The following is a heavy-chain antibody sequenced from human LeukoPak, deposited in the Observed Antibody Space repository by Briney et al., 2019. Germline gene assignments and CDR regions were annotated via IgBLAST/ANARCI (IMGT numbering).Heavy chain of an antibody. Sequence: PSETLSLTCTVSGGSISSSSYYWGWIRQPPGKGLEWIGSIYYSGSTYYNPSLKSRVTISVDTSKNQFSLKLSSVTAADTAVYYCARVLRTYYGGNSVLPVDDAFDIWGQGTMVTVSS. J-gene: IGHJ3*02. CDR2: IYYSGST. D-gene: IGHD4-23*01. V-gene: IGHV4-39*07. CDR1: GGSISSSSYY. CDR3: ARVLRTYYGGNSVLPVDDAFDI.